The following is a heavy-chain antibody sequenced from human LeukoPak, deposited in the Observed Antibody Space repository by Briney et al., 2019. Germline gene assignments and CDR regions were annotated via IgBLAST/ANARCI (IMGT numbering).Heavy chain of an antibody. Sequence: GESLKISCEASGFTFSSYAMTWVRQAPGKGLEWVSSIGGSVGSTYYADSVKGRFTISRDNSKNTLSLQMNSLRAEDTAVYYCAKVSIWGQGTMVTVSS. CDR3: AKVSI. CDR1: GFTFSSYA. CDR2: IGGSVGST. V-gene: IGHV3-23*01. J-gene: IGHJ3*02.